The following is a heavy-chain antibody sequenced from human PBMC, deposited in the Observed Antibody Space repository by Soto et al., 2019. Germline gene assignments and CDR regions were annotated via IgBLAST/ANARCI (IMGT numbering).Heavy chain of an antibody. Sequence: RRLSCAASGFTFSSYAMIWVRQAPGKGLEWVSGISGSGGSTFYADSVKGRFTISRDNSKNTLYLQMNGLRAEDTAIYYCAKQWISVADSPRNWFDPWGQGTLVTVSS. CDR1: GFTFSSYA. V-gene: IGHV3-23*01. D-gene: IGHD6-19*01. CDR2: ISGSGGST. J-gene: IGHJ5*02. CDR3: AKQWISVADSPRNWFDP.